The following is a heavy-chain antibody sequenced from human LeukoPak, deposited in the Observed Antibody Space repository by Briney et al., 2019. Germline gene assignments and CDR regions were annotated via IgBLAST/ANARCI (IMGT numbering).Heavy chain of an antibody. CDR2: IDSDGSST. Sequence: GGSLRLSCAAPGFTFSSYWMHWVRQAPGKGLVWVSRIDSDGSSTSYADSVKGRFTISRDNAKNTLYLQMNSLRAEDTAVYYCARGGRGYYGSGSYYRYYYYYYGMDVWGQGTTVTVSS. D-gene: IGHD3-10*01. J-gene: IGHJ6*02. CDR1: GFTFSSYW. V-gene: IGHV3-74*01. CDR3: ARGGRGYYGSGSYYRYYYYYYGMDV.